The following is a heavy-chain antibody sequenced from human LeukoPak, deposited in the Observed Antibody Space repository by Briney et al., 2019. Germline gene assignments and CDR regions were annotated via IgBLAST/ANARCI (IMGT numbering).Heavy chain of an antibody. V-gene: IGHV3-21*01. Sequence: GGSLRLSCAASGFIFSSYSMNWVRQAPGKGLEWVSSISSSSSYIYYADSVKGRFTISRDNAKNSLYLQMNSLRAEDTAVYYCARPQKRSIAAASPPGYWGQGTLVTVSS. CDR1: GFIFSSYS. J-gene: IGHJ4*02. D-gene: IGHD6-13*01. CDR2: ISSSSSYI. CDR3: ARPQKRSIAAASPPGY.